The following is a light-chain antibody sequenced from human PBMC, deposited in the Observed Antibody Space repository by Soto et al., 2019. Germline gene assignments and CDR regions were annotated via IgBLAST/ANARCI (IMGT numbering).Light chain of an antibody. V-gene: IGLV2-23*01. J-gene: IGLJ1*01. CDR1: SSHIGSSNL. CDR2: EGN. Sequence: QYALTQPASVCGSPGQSITISCTASSSHIGSSNLVSWYQHHSGKAPKLIIYEGNKRPSGVSNRFSGSKSGKTASLTISGLQAEDEGTYYCCSYAGSSPLYVFGTGTKLTV. CDR3: CSYAGSSPLYV.